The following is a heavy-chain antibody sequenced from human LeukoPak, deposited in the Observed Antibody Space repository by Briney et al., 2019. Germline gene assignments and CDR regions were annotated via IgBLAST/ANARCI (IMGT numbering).Heavy chain of an antibody. CDR3: ARRREQWLVISAFDI. Sequence: SETLSLTCAVYGGSFSGYYWSWIRQPPGKGLEWIGEINHSGSTNYNPSLKSRVTISVDTSKDQFSLKLSSVTAADTAVYYCARRREQWLVISAFDIWGQGTMVTVSS. CDR2: INHSGST. D-gene: IGHD6-19*01. J-gene: IGHJ3*02. V-gene: IGHV4-34*01. CDR1: GGSFSGYY.